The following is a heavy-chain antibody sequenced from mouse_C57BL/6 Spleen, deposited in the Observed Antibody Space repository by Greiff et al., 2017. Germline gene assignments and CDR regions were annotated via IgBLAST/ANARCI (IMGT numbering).Heavy chain of an antibody. CDR3: ARGLWYPDYFGY. CDR2: INPNNGGT. V-gene: IGHV1-18*01. J-gene: IGHJ2*01. D-gene: IGHD2-1*01. Sequence: SGPELVKPGASVKIPCKASGYTFTDYNMDWVKQSHGKSLEWIGDINPNNGGTKYNQKFKGKATLTVDKSSSTAYMELRSLTSEDTAVYYYARGLWYPDYFGYWGQGTTLTVAS. CDR1: GYTFTDYN.